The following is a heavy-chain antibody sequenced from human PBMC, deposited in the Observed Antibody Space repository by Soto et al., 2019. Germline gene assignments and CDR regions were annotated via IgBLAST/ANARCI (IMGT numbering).Heavy chain of an antibody. CDR1: GGSLSSGGYY. CDR2: IYYSGST. D-gene: IGHD1-1*01. CDR3: ASGNWHYFDY. Sequence: QVQLQESGPGLVKPSQTLFLTCPFSGGSLSSGGYYWSWIRQHPGKGLEGIGYIYYSGSTYYNPSLKSRDTTSVETSKNQCSLKLSSVTAADTAVYYCASGNWHYFDYWGQGTLVTVSS. V-gene: IGHV4-31*03. J-gene: IGHJ4*02.